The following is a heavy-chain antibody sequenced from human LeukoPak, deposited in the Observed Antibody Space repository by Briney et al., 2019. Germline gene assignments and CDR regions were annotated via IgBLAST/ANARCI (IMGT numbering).Heavy chain of an antibody. Sequence: ASVKVFCKVSGYIFTVYYKHWVRHPPGQGLEWMGLINPNSVGSNYAQELQGRVAMTSDTSITTAYMELSRLKSDDTAVYYCASGTSSSCAPTSYYFDYWGQGTLVTVSS. V-gene: IGHV1-2*02. D-gene: IGHD6-13*01. CDR3: ASGTSSSCAPTSYYFDY. CDR2: INPNSVGS. CDR1: GYIFTVYY. J-gene: IGHJ4*02.